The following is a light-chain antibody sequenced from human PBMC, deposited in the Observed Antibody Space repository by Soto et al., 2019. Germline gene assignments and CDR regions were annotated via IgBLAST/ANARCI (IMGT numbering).Light chain of an antibody. CDR3: SSYKSISTLYV. CDR2: DVS. CDR1: SSDVGGYNY. Sequence: QSALTQPASVSGSPGQSITISCTGTSSDVGGYNYVSWYQQHPGKAPKLMIYDVSNRPSGVSNRFSGSKSGNTASLTISGLQAEDESDCYCSSYKSISTLYVCGTGTKVTVL. V-gene: IGLV2-14*01. J-gene: IGLJ1*01.